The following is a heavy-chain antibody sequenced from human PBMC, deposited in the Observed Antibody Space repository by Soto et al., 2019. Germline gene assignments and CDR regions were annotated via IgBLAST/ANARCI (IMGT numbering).Heavy chain of an antibody. J-gene: IGHJ3*02. CDR2: ISYDGSNK. V-gene: IGHV3-30-3*01. CDR3: ARDFCVSTVTTKNTDAFDI. CDR1: GFTFSSYA. Sequence: GGSLRLSCAASGFTFSSYAMHWVRQAPGKGLEWVAVISYDGSNKYYADSVKGRFTISGDNSKNTLYLQMNSLRAEDTAVYYCARDFCVSTVTTKNTDAFDIWGQGTMVTVSS. D-gene: IGHD4-17*01.